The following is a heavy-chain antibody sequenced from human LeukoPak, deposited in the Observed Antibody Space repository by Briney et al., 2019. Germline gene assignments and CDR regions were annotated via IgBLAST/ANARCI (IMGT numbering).Heavy chain of an antibody. D-gene: IGHD3-10*01. CDR1: GGSFSGYY. CDR2: INHSGST. Sequence: PSETLSLTCAVYGGSFSGYYWSWIRQPPGKGLEWIGEINHSGSTNYNPSLKSRVTISVDTSKNQFSLKLSSVTAADTAVYYCARDRGSGSYYKMGVAEPTQDNWFDPWGQGTLVTVSS. V-gene: IGHV4-34*01. J-gene: IGHJ5*02. CDR3: ARDRGSGSYYKMGVAEPTQDNWFDP.